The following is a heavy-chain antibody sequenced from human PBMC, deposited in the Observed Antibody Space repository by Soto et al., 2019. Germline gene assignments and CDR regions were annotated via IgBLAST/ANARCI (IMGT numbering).Heavy chain of an antibody. Sequence: GGSLRLSCAASGVSFSGSARHWVRRAPGKGLEWVGRIRSRANNYATSSGASVRGRFTFFRDDSKNMAYLQMNTLKTEDTAIYYCARGQQAAIGDYYYHGLDVCGQGSSVTLSS. J-gene: IGHJ6*02. CDR1: GVSFSGSA. CDR2: IRSRANNYAT. CDR3: ARGQQAAIGDYYYHGLDV. D-gene: IGHD3-10*01. V-gene: IGHV3-73*01.